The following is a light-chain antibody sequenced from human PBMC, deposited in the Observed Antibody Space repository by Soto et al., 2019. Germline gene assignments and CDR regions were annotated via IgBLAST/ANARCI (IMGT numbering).Light chain of an antibody. V-gene: IGKV1-39*01. CDR1: HNIRTY. CDR3: QQSYGTPWT. CDR2: DVS. J-gene: IGKJ1*01. Sequence: DIQMTQSPSSLSASVGDRVTITCQASHNIRTYLNWYQQKPGKAPSLLIYDVSTLQSGVPSRFSGSGSGTDFSLTISSLQPEDFAIYYCQQSYGTPWTFGQGTKVDIK.